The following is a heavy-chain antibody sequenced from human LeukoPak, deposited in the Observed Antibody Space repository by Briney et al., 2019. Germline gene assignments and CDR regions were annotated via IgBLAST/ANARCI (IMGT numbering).Heavy chain of an antibody. D-gene: IGHD1-26*01. CDR3: ARSPQWEPTRIDY. Sequence: SQTLSLTCAISGDGVSSNSAAWNWIRQSPSRGLEWLGRTYYRSKWYNDYVVSVKSRITINPDTSKNQFSLQLNSVTPEDTAVYYCARSPQWEPTRIDYWGQGTLVTVSS. J-gene: IGHJ4*02. CDR2: TYYRSKWYN. CDR1: GDGVSSNSAA. V-gene: IGHV6-1*01.